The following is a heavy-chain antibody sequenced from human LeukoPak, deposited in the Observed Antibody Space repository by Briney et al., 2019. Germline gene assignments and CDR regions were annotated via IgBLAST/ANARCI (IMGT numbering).Heavy chain of an antibody. J-gene: IGHJ6*02. CDR2: ISGSGGST. CDR3: ASAYYDFWATPYGMDV. D-gene: IGHD3-3*01. CDR1: GFTFSSYA. V-gene: IGHV3-23*01. Sequence: PGGPLRLSCAASGFTFSSYAMSWVRQAPGKGLEWVSAISGSGGSTYYADSVKGRFTISRDNSKNTLYLQMNSLRAEDTAVYYCASAYYDFWATPYGMDVWGQGTTVTVSS.